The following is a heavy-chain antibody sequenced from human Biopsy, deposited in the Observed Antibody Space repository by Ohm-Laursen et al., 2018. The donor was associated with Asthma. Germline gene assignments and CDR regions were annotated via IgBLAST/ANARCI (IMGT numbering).Heavy chain of an antibody. Sequence: PGTLSLTCAVYGGSFSSNYWSWIRQTPGKGLEWLGDNHQSGYTNYNPSLSRRLTLSVDTSKNQFSLRLTSVTAADTAVYYCARGSSSRLSQWELLVSGGKRAHSYYGMDVWGQGTTVTVSS. J-gene: IGHJ6*02. CDR2: NHQSGYT. V-gene: IGHV4-34*01. D-gene: IGHD1-26*01. CDR3: ARGSSSRLSQWELLVSGGKRAHSYYGMDV. CDR1: GGSFSSNY.